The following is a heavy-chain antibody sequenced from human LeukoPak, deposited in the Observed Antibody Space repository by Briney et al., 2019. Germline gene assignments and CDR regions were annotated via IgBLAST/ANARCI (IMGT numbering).Heavy chain of an antibody. D-gene: IGHD3-9*01. V-gene: IGHV4-59*01. J-gene: IGHJ4*02. CDR1: GDSISTYY. CDR2: IYYSGST. CDR3: ARSKDILTGYCFDY. Sequence: RASETLSLTCTVSGDSISTYYWSWIRQPPGKGLEWIGYIYYSGSTSYNPSLRSRVTISVDTSKNQFSLKLNSVTAADTAVYYCARSKDILTGYCFDYWGLGTLVTVSS.